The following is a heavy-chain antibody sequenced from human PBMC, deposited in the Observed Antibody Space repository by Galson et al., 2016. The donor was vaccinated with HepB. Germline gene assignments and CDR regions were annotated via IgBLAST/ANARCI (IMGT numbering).Heavy chain of an antibody. J-gene: IGHJ3*02. D-gene: IGHD4-11*01. CDR1: GFTFRSYW. V-gene: IGHV3-74*01. CDR2: INSDGSST. Sequence: SLRLSCAASGFTFRSYWMHWVRQGPGKGLVWVSRINSDGSSTRYADSVKGRFTISRDNAKNTLSLQMNSLRAGDTAVYYCARDRDYTNAFDIWGQGTMVTVSS. CDR3: ARDRDYTNAFDI.